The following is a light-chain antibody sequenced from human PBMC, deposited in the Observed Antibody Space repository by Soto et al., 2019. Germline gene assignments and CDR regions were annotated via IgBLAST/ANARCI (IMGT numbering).Light chain of an antibody. CDR1: SSDVGDYNY. CDR2: DVS. V-gene: IGLV2-14*01. Sequence: QSVLTQPASVSGSPGQSITISCTGSSSDVGDYNYVSWYQQHPGKAPKLMIYDVSNRPPGVSNRFSGSKSGNTASLTISGLQAEDETDYYCSSYTSSSTLPNVFGTGTKVTVL. J-gene: IGLJ1*01. CDR3: SSYTSSSTLPNV.